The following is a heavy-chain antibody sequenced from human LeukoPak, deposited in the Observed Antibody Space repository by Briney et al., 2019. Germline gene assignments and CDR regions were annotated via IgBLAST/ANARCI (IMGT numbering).Heavy chain of an antibody. CDR1: GGTFSSYA. D-gene: IGHD3-22*01. Sequence: ASVKVSCKASGGTFSSYATSWVRQAPGQGLEWMGGIIPIFGTANYAQKFQGKVTITADESTSTAYMELRSLRSDDTAVYYCARGWDYDSGGRPTAYVYWGQGALVTVSS. J-gene: IGHJ4*02. V-gene: IGHV1-69*13. CDR3: ARGWDYDSGGRPTAYVY. CDR2: IIPIFGTA.